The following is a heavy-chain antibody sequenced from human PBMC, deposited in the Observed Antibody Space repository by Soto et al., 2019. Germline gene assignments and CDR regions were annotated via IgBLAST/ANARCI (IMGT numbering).Heavy chain of an antibody. CDR2: VFWNDDK. V-gene: IGHV2-5*01. Sequence: QITLKESGPTLVRPTQTLTLTCTFSGFSFSNSGVAVAWIRQPPGKALEWLALVFWNDDKRYSPSLSDRLTITKDTSENQVVLRMTNLDPVDTATYYCAPITNCGRDCSFDSWGQETLVSVSS. CDR3: APITNCGRDCSFDS. CDR1: GFSFSNSGVA. J-gene: IGHJ4*02. D-gene: IGHD2-21*02.